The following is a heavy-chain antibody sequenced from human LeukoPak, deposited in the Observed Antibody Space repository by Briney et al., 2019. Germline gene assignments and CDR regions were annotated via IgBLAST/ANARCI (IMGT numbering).Heavy chain of an antibody. V-gene: IGHV1-69*13. CDR3: ARGGYSSSWYNVHYYFDY. CDR1: GGTFSSYA. J-gene: IGHJ4*02. Sequence: ASVKVSCKASGGTFSSYAISWVRQAPGQGLEWMGGIIPIFGTANYAQKFQGRVTITADESTSTAYMELSSLRSEDTAVYYCARGGYSSSWYNVHYYFDYWGQGTLVTVSS. CDR2: IIPIFGTA. D-gene: IGHD6-13*01.